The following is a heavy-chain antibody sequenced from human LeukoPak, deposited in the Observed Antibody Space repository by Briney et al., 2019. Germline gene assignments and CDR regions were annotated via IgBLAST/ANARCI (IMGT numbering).Heavy chain of an antibody. D-gene: IGHD4-17*01. V-gene: IGHV3-21*01. Sequence: GGSLRLSCAASGFTFSSYGMHWVRQAPGKGLEWVSSISSSSSYIYYADSVKGRFTISRDNAKNSLYLQMNSLRAEDTAVYYCARDRLRSLDYWGQGTLVTVSS. J-gene: IGHJ4*02. CDR2: ISSSSSYI. CDR3: ARDRLRSLDY. CDR1: GFTFSSYG.